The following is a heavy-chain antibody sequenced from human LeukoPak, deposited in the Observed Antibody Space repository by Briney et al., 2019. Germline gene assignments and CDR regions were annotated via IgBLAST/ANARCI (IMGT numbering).Heavy chain of an antibody. CDR3: ARGSTSFNWSVP. Sequence: SETLSLTCAVYGGSFSGYYWSWIRQPPGKGLEWIGEINHSGSTNYNPSLKSRVTISVDTSKNQFSLKLSSVTAADTAVYYCARGSTSFNWSVPGGQGTPVTVSS. CDR2: INHSGST. D-gene: IGHD2-2*01. V-gene: IGHV4-34*01. CDR1: GGSFSGYY. J-gene: IGHJ5*02.